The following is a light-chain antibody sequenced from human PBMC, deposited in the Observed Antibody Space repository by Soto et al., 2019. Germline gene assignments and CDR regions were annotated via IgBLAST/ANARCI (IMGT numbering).Light chain of an antibody. CDR2: AAS. J-gene: IGKJ1*01. CDR3: LQDINYPWT. Sequence: DIQMTQSPSTLSASVGDRVTITCRASQSIRSWLAWYQQKPGKAPKLLIYAASNLQSGVPPRFSGSGSGTDFTLAISSLQPEDSATYYCLQDINYPWTFGQGTKVDIK. V-gene: IGKV1-5*01. CDR1: QSIRSW.